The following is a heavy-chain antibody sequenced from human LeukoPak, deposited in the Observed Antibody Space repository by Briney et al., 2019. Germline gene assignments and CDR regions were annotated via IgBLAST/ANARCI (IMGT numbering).Heavy chain of an antibody. V-gene: IGHV3-30*19. CDR3: AREARITMIVVAGPFDY. CDR1: GFTFSSYG. D-gene: IGHD3-22*01. Sequence: GGSLRLSCAASGFTFSSYGMHWVRQAPGKGLEWVAVISYDGSNKYYADSVKGRFTISRDNSKNTLYLQMNSLRAEDTAVYYCAREARITMIVVAGPFDYWGQGTLVTVSS. J-gene: IGHJ4*02. CDR2: ISYDGSNK.